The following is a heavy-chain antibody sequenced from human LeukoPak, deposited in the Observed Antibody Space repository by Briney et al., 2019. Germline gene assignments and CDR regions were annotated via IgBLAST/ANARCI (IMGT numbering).Heavy chain of an antibody. V-gene: IGHV3-66*01. J-gene: IGHJ4*02. CDR1: GFTVSSNY. D-gene: IGHD4-17*01. CDR3: ARGPYGDYGFFDY. Sequence: GGSLRLSCAASGFTVSSNYMSWVRQAPGKGLEWVSVIYSGGSTYYADSVKGRFTISRDNSKNTLYLQMNSLRAEDTAVYYCARGPYGDYGFFDYWGRGTLVTVSS. CDR2: IYSGGST.